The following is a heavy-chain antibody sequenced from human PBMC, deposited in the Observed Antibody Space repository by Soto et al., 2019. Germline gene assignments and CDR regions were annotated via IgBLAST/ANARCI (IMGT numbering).Heavy chain of an antibody. Sequence: QVQLVESGGGVVQPGRSLRLSCAASGFTFSSYGMHWVRQAPGKGLEWVAVIWYDGSNKYYADSVKGRFTISREKSKNTLYLQMNSLRAEDTAVYYCARGAEYCSGGSCRRIDAFDIWGQGTMVTVSS. V-gene: IGHV3-33*01. CDR1: GFTFSSYG. CDR2: IWYDGSNK. D-gene: IGHD2-15*01. CDR3: ARGAEYCSGGSCRRIDAFDI. J-gene: IGHJ3*02.